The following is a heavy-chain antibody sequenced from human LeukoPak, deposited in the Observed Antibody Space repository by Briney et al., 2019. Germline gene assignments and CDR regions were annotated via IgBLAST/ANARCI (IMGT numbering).Heavy chain of an antibody. CDR3: TTYYYDSSGSKP. CDR2: IKSKTDGGTT. D-gene: IGHD3-22*01. CDR1: GFTFSDAW. J-gene: IGHJ5*02. Sequence: KTGGSLRPSCAASGFTFSDAWMDWVRQAPGKGLEWVGRIKSKTDGGTTDYAAPVKGRFAISRDDSENTLYLQMNSLKTEDAAVYYCTTYYYDSSGSKPWGQGTLVTVSS. V-gene: IGHV3-15*01.